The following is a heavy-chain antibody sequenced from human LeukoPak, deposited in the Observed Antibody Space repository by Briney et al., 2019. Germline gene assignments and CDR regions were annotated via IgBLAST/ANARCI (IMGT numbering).Heavy chain of an antibody. V-gene: IGHV1-18*01. CDR3: ARDSLYCSGGSCYFGYYYGMDV. CDR1: GYTFTSYG. CDR2: ISAYNGST. Sequence: ASVKVSRKASGYTFTSYGISWVRQAPGQGLEWMGWISAYNGSTNYAQKLQGRVTMTTDTSTSTAYMELRSLRSDDTAVYYCARDSLYCSGGSCYFGYYYGMDVWGQGTTVTVSS. D-gene: IGHD2-15*01. J-gene: IGHJ6*02.